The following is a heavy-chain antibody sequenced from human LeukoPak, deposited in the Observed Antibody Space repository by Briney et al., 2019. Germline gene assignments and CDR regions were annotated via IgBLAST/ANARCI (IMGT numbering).Heavy chain of an antibody. Sequence: GGSLRLSCAASGFTFSSYAMHWVRQAPGKGLEWVAVISYDGSNKYYADSVKGRFTISRGSSKNTLYLQMNSLRAEDTAVYYCARDSYYDSSGYYYWGQGTLVTVSS. CDR2: ISYDGSNK. CDR1: GFTFSSYA. D-gene: IGHD3-22*01. J-gene: IGHJ4*02. CDR3: ARDSYYDSSGYYY. V-gene: IGHV3-30*01.